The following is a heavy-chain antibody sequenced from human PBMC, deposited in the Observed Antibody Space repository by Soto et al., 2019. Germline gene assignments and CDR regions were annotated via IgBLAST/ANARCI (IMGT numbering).Heavy chain of an antibody. CDR3: AHIVVAGLGYYFAY. Sequence: QITLKESGPTLVKPTQTLTLTCTFSGFSLSSTRMAVGWIRQPPGKALEWLALIYWDDDKRYSPFLKSRLTITKDTSKNQVVRTRSNMDPVDTARYYCAHIVVAGLGYYFAYWGQGTLVTVSS. J-gene: IGHJ4*02. V-gene: IGHV2-5*02. CDR1: GFSLSSTRMA. CDR2: IYWDDDK. D-gene: IGHD6-19*01.